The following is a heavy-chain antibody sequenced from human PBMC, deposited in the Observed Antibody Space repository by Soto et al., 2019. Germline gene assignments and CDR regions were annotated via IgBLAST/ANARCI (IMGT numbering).Heavy chain of an antibody. CDR3: ARHFTSRYQHFVSYYYYMDV. Sequence: PSETLSLTCTVSGGSISSSSYYWGWIRQPPGKGLEWIGSIYYSGSTYYNPSLKSRVTISVDTSKNQFSLKLSSVTAADTAVYYCARHFTSRYQHFVSYYYYMDVWRKGTTVTVSS. J-gene: IGHJ6*03. V-gene: IGHV4-39*01. CDR1: GGSISSSSYY. D-gene: IGHD2-2*01. CDR2: IYYSGST.